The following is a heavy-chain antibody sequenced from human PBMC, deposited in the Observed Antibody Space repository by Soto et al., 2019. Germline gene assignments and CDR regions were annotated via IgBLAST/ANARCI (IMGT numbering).Heavy chain of an antibody. Sequence: PXETLSLTCVVSGYSISTGFNWGWIRRPPGKGLEWIGSIYHSGSTYYNPSLKSRITLSADTSKNQISLKMSSVTAADTAVYYCARDWGTGFYHFDYWGQGTLVTVSS. CDR3: ARDWGTGFYHFDY. CDR1: GYSISTGFN. J-gene: IGHJ4*02. V-gene: IGHV4-38-2*02. CDR2: IYHSGST. D-gene: IGHD6-19*01.